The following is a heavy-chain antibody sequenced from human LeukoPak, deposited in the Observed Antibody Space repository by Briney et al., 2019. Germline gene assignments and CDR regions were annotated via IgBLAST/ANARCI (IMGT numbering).Heavy chain of an antibody. V-gene: IGHV3-9*01. D-gene: IGHD6-6*01. CDR3: VSLGYSSSSVRY. Sequence: SLRLSCAPSGFTFDDYAMHWVRQAPGKGLEWVSGISWNGLIIAYANSVKGRFTISRDNSKNTLYLQMNSLRAEDTAVYFCVSLGYSSSSVRYWGQGTLVTVSS. CDR2: ISWNGLII. CDR1: GFTFDDYA. J-gene: IGHJ4*01.